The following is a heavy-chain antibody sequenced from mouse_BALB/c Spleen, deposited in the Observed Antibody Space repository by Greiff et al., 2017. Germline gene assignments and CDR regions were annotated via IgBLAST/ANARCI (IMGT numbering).Heavy chain of an antibody. CDR1: GDSITSGY. CDR2: ISYSGST. D-gene: IGHD1-1*01. Sequence: EVQLQQSGPSLVKPSQTLSLTCSVTGDSITSGYWNWIRKFPGNKLEYMGYISYSGSTYYNPSLKSRISIPRDTSKNQYYLQLNSVTTEDTATYYCARWYGSSYNWYFDVWGAGTTVTVSS. J-gene: IGHJ1*01. V-gene: IGHV3-8*02. CDR3: ARWYGSSYNWYFDV.